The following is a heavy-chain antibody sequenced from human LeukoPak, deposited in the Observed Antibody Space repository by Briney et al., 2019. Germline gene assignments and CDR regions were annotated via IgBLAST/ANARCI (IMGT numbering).Heavy chain of an antibody. CDR3: STEVGKGGPP. CDR2: IKGRSDGGTT. V-gene: IGHV3-15*01. D-gene: IGHD1-26*01. J-gene: IGHJ5*02. Sequence: GGSLRLSCAASGLTFSHAWMSWVRQAPGKGLEWVGRIKGRSDGGTTDYAASVKGRFTISRDDSKKTLYLQMNSLKTEDTGVYYCSTEVGKGGPPWGRGTLVTVSS. CDR1: GLTFSHAW.